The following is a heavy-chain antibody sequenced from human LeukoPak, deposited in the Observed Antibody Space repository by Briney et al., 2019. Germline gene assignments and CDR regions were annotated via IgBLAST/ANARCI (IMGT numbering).Heavy chain of an antibody. CDR3: ARDRIDSSGYGYFDY. Sequence: KPSETLSLTCTASGVSISNYYWSWIRQPAGKGLEWIGRIYTSGSTSYNPSLNSRVTMSVDTSKNQFSLKLSSVTAADTAVYYCARDRIDSSGYGYFDYWGQGTLVTVSS. CDR1: GVSISNYY. V-gene: IGHV4-4*07. CDR2: IYTSGST. J-gene: IGHJ4*02. D-gene: IGHD3-22*01.